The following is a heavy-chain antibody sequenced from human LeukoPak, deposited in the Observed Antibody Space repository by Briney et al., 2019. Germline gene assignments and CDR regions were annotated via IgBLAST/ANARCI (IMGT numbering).Heavy chain of an antibody. Sequence: ASVKVSCKASGYTFTGYYMHWVRQAPGQGLEWMGWINPNSGGTNYAQKFQGRVTMTRDTSISTAYMELSRLRPDDTAVYYCARERRVGAINYYYGMDVWGQGTTVTVSS. CDR2: INPNSGGT. J-gene: IGHJ6*02. V-gene: IGHV1-2*02. D-gene: IGHD1-26*01. CDR3: ARERRVGAINYYYGMDV. CDR1: GYTFTGYY.